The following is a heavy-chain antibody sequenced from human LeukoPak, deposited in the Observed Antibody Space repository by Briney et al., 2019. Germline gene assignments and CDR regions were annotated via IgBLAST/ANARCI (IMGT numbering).Heavy chain of an antibody. D-gene: IGHD3-22*01. Sequence: GASVKVSCKAPGDTFTGYYIHWVRQAPGQGLGWMGRINPNSGGTDYAQKFQGRVTMTRATSISTAYMELTRLRSDDTGIYYCARHKYYENSGFSSEWGQGTLVTVSS. V-gene: IGHV1-2*05. J-gene: IGHJ4*02. CDR1: GDTFTGYY. CDR3: ARHKYYENSGFSSE. CDR2: INPNSGGT.